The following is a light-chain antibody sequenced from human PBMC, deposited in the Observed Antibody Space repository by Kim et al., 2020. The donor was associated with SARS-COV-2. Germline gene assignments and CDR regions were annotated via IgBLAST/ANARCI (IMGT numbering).Light chain of an antibody. Sequence: SPEERAALSDRASQSVISSYLAWYQQRPGQGPRLLIYDASSRATGIPDRFSGSGSGTDFTLTVSGLETEDFAVYYCQQYGGSPLTFGGGTKVDIK. CDR1: QSVISSY. J-gene: IGKJ4*01. CDR2: DAS. V-gene: IGKV3-20*01. CDR3: QQYGGSPLT.